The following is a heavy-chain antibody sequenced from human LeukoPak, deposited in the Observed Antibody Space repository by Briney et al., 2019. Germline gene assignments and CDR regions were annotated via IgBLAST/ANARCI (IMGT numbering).Heavy chain of an antibody. D-gene: IGHD6-19*01. CDR3: ARGPSSAWYTFHY. J-gene: IGHJ4*02. V-gene: IGHV1-3*03. CDR2: INGGNGNT. CDR1: GYTFSSYA. Sequence: SSVKVSCKASGYTFSSYAMHWVRQAPGQRLEWMGWINGGNGNTKYSQEFQCRVTITRDTSASTAYMELSSLRSEDMAVYYCARGPSSAWYTFHYWGQGTLVTVSS.